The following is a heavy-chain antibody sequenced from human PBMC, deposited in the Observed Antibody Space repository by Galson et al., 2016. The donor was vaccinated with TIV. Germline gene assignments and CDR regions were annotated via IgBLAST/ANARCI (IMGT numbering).Heavy chain of an antibody. V-gene: IGHV1-2*02. CDR2: INPNTGDT. CDR1: EYTFIGHY. D-gene: IGHD2-21*02. Sequence: SVKVSCKASEYTFIGHYIHWVRQAPEQGLEWMRWINPNTGDTKYEQKLQGRVIMTRDTSVNTAYVELRSLRSADTAVYYCASVPTAVTGFYFDSWGQGTLVAVSS. CDR3: ASVPTAVTGFYFDS. J-gene: IGHJ4*02.